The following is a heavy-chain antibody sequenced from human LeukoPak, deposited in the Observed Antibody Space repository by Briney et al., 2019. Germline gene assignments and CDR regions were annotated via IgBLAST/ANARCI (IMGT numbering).Heavy chain of an antibody. V-gene: IGHV3-9*01. CDR3: AKDSEARSISWYSHFDL. J-gene: IGHJ2*01. D-gene: IGHD6-13*01. CDR2: VAWSSRSK. Sequence: GGSLRLSCEVSGFTLEDYGIHWVREVPGKGLEWVSGVAWSSRSKKYADSVRGLFSISRDDANNSLFLQMNNLRPEDTALYYCAKDSEARSISWYSHFDLWGRGTLVTVSS. CDR1: GFTLEDYG.